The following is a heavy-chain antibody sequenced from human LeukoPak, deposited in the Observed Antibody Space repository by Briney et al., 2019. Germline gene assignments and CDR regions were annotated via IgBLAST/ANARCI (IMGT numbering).Heavy chain of an antibody. CDR1: GFTFSSYS. D-gene: IGHD2-2*01. J-gene: IGHJ5*02. CDR3: ARDREYQPARGSGWFDR. V-gene: IGHV3-21*01. Sequence: PGRSLRLSCAASGFTFSSYSMNWVRQAPGKGLEWVSSISSSSNYIYYADSVKGRFTISRDNAKNSLYLQMNSLRAEDTAVYYCARDREYQPARGSGWFDRWGQGTLVTVSS. CDR2: ISSSSNYI.